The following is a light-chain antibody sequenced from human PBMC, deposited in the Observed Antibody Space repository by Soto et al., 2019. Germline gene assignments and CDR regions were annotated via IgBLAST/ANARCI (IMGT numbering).Light chain of an antibody. V-gene: IGKV1-5*01. J-gene: IGKJ2*01. Sequence: DIQMTQSPSTLSASVGDRVTITCRASQSISSWLAWYQQKAGKAPKLLIYDASSLQSGVPSRFSGSGSGTEFTLTISSLQPDDFATYYCQQSHSAPYTFGQGTNVEIK. CDR3: QQSHSAPYT. CDR1: QSISSW. CDR2: DAS.